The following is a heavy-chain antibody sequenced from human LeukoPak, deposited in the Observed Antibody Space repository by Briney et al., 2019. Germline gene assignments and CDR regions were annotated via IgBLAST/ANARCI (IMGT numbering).Heavy chain of an antibody. CDR2: IIPILGIA. V-gene: IGHV1-69*04. CDR3: ARALYDSSGYYWGPLDY. J-gene: IGHJ4*02. D-gene: IGHD3-22*01. CDR1: GYTFTGYY. Sequence: SVKVSCKASGYTFTGYYMHWVRQAPGQGLEWMGRIIPILGIANYAQKFQGRVTITADKSTSTAYMELSSLRSEDTAVYYCARALYDSSGYYWGPLDYWGQGTLVTVSP.